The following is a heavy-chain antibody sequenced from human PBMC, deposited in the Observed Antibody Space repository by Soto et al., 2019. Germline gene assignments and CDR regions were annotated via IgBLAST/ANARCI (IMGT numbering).Heavy chain of an antibody. CDR1: GFNLITYG. D-gene: IGHD3-10*01. Sequence: QVQLVESGGGVVQPGGSLRLSCAASGFNLITYGMHWVRQAPGKGLEWVAVIWWDGSKKYYTDSVKGRFTISRDNSKKTLYLQMNSLRVDDAAVYYCARDYYGSGSQYNPLDYWGQGTLVTVSS. V-gene: IGHV3-33*01. CDR3: ARDYYGSGSQYNPLDY. CDR2: IWWDGSKK. J-gene: IGHJ4*02.